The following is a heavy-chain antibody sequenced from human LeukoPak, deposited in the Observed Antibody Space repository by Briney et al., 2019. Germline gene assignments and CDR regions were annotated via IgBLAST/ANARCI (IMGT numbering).Heavy chain of an antibody. CDR3: ARSRFGDYGMDV. D-gene: IGHD3-10*01. Sequence: ASVRVSCKASGGTFSSYAMSWVRQAPGQGLEWMGRIIPILGIANYAQKFQGRVTITADKSTSTAYMELSSLRSEDTAVYYCARSRFGDYGMDVWGQGTMVTVSS. CDR1: GGTFSSYA. J-gene: IGHJ6*02. CDR2: IIPILGIA. V-gene: IGHV1-69*04.